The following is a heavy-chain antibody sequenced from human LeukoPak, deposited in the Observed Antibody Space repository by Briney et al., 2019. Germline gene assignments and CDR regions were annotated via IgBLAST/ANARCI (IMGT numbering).Heavy chain of an antibody. CDR1: GFTFSSYA. D-gene: IGHD3-3*01. J-gene: IGHJ4*02. Sequence: GGSLRLSCAASGFTFSSYAMSWVRQAPGKGLEWVSAISGSGGSTYYADSVKGRSTISRDNSKNTLYLQMNSLRAEDTAVYYCAKADDFWSGYPDYWGQGTLVTVSS. CDR3: AKADDFWSGYPDY. CDR2: ISGSGGST. V-gene: IGHV3-23*01.